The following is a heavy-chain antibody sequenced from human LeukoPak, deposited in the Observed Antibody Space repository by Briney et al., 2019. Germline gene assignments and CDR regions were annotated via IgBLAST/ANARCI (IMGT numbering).Heavy chain of an antibody. CDR3: AKDPGVLLWFGELSI. V-gene: IGHV3-23*01. D-gene: IGHD3-10*01. Sequence: GGSLRLSCAASGFTFSTCAINWVRQAPGKGLEWVSAISGSGSKTFYADSVKGRFTISRDNPKNTLYLQMNSLRPEDTAVYYCAKDPGVLLWFGELSIWGQGTLVTVSS. J-gene: IGHJ4*02. CDR2: ISGSGSKT. CDR1: GFTFSTCA.